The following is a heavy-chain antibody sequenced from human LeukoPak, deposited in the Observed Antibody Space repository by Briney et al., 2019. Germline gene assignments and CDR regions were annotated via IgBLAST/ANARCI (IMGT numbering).Heavy chain of an antibody. J-gene: IGHJ5*02. CDR3: AREARAGNWFDP. V-gene: IGHV1-2*02. D-gene: IGHD1-26*01. Sequence: ASVKVSCKASGYTFTDYYIHWVRQAPGQGQEWMGWINPDSGGKNYAQNFQGRVTITRDTSIRSVYMELNRLRIDDTAVYYCAREARAGNWFDPWGQGTTVTVSS. CDR1: GYTFTDYY. CDR2: INPDSGGK.